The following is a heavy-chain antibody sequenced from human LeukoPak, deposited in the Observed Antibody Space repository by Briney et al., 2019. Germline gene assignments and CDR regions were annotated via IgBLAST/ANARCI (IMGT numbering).Heavy chain of an antibody. CDR3: ARDRSSSGYYDY. J-gene: IGHJ4*02. Sequence: SETLSLTCTVSGGSISSYYWSWLRQPPGKGLEWIGYIYYSGSTNYNPSLKSRVTISVDTSKNQSSLKLSSVTAADTAVYYCARDRSSSGYYDYWGQGTLVTVSS. CDR2: IYYSGST. D-gene: IGHD3-22*01. CDR1: GGSISSYY. V-gene: IGHV4-59*01.